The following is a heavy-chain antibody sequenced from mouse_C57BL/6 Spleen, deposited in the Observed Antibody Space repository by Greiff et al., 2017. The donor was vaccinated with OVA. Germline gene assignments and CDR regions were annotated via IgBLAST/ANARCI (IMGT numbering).Heavy chain of an antibody. CDR1: GFTFSSYA. V-gene: IGHV5-4*01. D-gene: IGHD2-1*01. Sequence: EVKLMESGGGLVKPGGSLKLSCAASGFTFSSYAMSWVRQTPEKRLEWVATISDGCSYSYYPDNVKGRFTISRDNAKDNLYLQMNQLKTEDTAMYYGARDRGNYTYWYFDVWGTGTTVTVSS. CDR3: ARDRGNYTYWYFDV. J-gene: IGHJ1*03. CDR2: ISDGCSYS.